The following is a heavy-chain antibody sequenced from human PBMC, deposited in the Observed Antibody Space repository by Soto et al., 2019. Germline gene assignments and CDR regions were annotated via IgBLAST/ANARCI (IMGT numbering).Heavy chain of an antibody. CDR1: GYTFTTHA. Sequence: SVKVSCKASGYTFTTHAMHWVRQAPGQSLEWMGWINGGTGQTKHSQRFQGRVNITTDTSASTAYMELSSLRSEDTDVYYCARGKGMEENYYSYGLDIWGQGSTVTVSS. D-gene: IGHD1-1*01. V-gene: IGHV1-3*01. CDR3: ARGKGMEENYYSYGLDI. J-gene: IGHJ6*02. CDR2: INGGTGQT.